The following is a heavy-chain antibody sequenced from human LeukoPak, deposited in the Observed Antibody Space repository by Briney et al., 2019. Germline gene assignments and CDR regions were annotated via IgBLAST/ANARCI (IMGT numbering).Heavy chain of an antibody. D-gene: IGHD3-16*02. CDR2: INPNSGGT. CDR3: ARGGITFGGVIVY. J-gene: IGHJ4*02. V-gene: IGHV1-2*02. CDR1: GYTFTGYY. Sequence: GASVKVSCKASGYTFTGYYMHWVRQAPGQGLEWMGWINPNSGGTNYAQKLQGRVTMTTDTSTSTAYMELRSLRSDDTAVYYCARGGITFGGVIVYWGQGTLVTVSS.